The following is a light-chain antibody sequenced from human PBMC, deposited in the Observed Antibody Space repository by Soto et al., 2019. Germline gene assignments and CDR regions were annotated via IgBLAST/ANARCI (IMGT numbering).Light chain of an antibody. CDR1: QTVFFSSNNKNY. CDR3: QQYYGTPPFT. CDR2: WAS. V-gene: IGKV4-1*01. Sequence: DIVMTQSPDSLAVSLGERATINCKSSQTVFFSSNNKNYLAWYQQKPGQPPKLLIYWASTRQSGVPDRFSGSRSGTDFSLTISSLQAEDVAVYYCQQYYGTPPFTFGGGTKVEIK. J-gene: IGKJ4*01.